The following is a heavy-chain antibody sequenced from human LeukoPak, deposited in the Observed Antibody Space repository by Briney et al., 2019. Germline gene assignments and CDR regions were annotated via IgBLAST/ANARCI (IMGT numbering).Heavy chain of an antibody. Sequence: GGSLRLSCAASGFTFSSYSMNWVRQAPGKGLEWVSSISSSSSYIYYADSVKGRFTISRDNAKNSLYLQMNSLRAEDTAVDYCAKGSYSSGWYESDYWGQGTLVTVSS. CDR2: ISSSSSYI. CDR1: GFTFSSYS. D-gene: IGHD6-19*01. V-gene: IGHV3-21*04. CDR3: AKGSYSSGWYESDY. J-gene: IGHJ4*02.